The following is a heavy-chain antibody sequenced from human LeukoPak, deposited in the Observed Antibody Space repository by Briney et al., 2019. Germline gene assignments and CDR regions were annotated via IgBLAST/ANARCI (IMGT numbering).Heavy chain of an antibody. CDR1: GFTFSRYD. V-gene: IGHV3-13*01. J-gene: IGHJ4*02. D-gene: IGHD6-13*01. CDR3: VRGNGSSWYAPFFDY. CDR2: IGIAGDT. Sequence: GGSLRLSCAASGFTFSRYDMHWVRQATGKGLEWVSGIGIAGDTYYPGSVKGRFTISRDDAKNSLYLQMNSLRAGDTAVYYCVRGNGSSWYAPFFDYWGQGTLVTVSS.